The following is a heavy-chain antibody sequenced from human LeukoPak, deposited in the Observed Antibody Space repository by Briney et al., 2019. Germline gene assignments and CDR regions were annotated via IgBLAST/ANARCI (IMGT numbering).Heavy chain of an antibody. D-gene: IGHD6-19*01. CDR2: IYYSGTT. CDR1: GASISSSSHY. Sequence: KPSETLSLTCTVSGASISSSSHYWGWIRQPPGKGLEWIGSIYYSGTTYNNPSLKSRVTISVDKSKNQFSLKLSSVTAADTAVYYCARAIAVAGTWWFDPWGQGTLVTVSS. J-gene: IGHJ5*02. V-gene: IGHV4-39*07. CDR3: ARAIAVAGTWWFDP.